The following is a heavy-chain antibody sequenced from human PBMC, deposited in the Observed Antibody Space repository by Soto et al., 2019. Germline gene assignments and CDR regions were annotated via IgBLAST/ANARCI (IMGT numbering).Heavy chain of an antibody. J-gene: IGHJ4*02. CDR3: AREYSNSPEAFDS. Sequence: SETLSLTCTVSVGSVNSDDYYWSWIRQPPGKGLEWIGYIYSTGRTNYNPSLMSRVTISLDTSRNQFSLKLSSVTAADTAVFYCAREYSNSPEAFDSWGQGTLVTVS. D-gene: IGHD1-26*01. CDR2: IYSTGRT. CDR1: VGSVNSDDYY. V-gene: IGHV4-61*08.